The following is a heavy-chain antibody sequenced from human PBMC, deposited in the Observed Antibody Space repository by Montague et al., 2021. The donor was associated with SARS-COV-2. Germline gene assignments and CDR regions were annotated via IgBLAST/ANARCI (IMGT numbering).Heavy chain of an antibody. D-gene: IGHD1-14*01. Sequence: SETLSLTCTVSGASVSGSDWGWIRQSPGKGLEWIGYFYSVGSTDYNPSLKSRVTISIDTSKNQFSLKVSAVTAADTAVYYCARETMTGDAFDIWGQGTMVTVSS. CDR3: ARETMTGDAFDI. J-gene: IGHJ3*02. CDR1: GASVSGSD. V-gene: IGHV4-59*02. CDR2: FYSVGST.